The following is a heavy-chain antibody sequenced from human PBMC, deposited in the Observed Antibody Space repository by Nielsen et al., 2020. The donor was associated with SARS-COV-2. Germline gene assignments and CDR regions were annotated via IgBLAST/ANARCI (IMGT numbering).Heavy chain of an antibody. J-gene: IGHJ6*02. CDR2: IYSGGST. V-gene: IGHV3-53*01. CDR3: ARERRGYSYEYGMDV. CDR1: GFTVSSNY. D-gene: IGHD5-18*01. Sequence: GGSLRLSCAASGFTVSSNYMSWVRQAPGKGLEWVSVIYSGGSTYYADSVKGRFTISRDNSKNTLYLQMNSLRAEDTAVYYCARERRGYSYEYGMDVWGQGTTVTVSS.